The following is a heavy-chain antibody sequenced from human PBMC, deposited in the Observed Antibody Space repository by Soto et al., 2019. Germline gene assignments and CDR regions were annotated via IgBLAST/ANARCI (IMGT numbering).Heavy chain of an antibody. CDR2: IDHGGST. CDR3: AGYDVGTIIQDY. D-gene: IGHD2-21*02. Sequence: PSETLSLTCAIYGATFSSHSRSWVRQPPGKGLEWIGEIDHGGSTNYNPSLKSRVTISGNTSKNQFSLELRSLTAADTGVYYCAGYDVGTIIQDYWGQGTQVTVSS. CDR1: GATFSSHS. J-gene: IGHJ4*02. V-gene: IGHV4-34*08.